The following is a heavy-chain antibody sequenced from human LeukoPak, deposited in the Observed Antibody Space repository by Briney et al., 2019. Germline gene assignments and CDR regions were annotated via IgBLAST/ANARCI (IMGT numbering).Heavy chain of an antibody. CDR2: TRNKANSYTT. CDR3: ARIKGDSSSWSALDC. V-gene: IGHV3-72*01. D-gene: IGHD6-13*01. J-gene: IGHJ4*02. Sequence: PGGSLRLSCAASGFTFSSYSMNWVRQAPGKGLEWVGRTRNKANSYTTEYAASAKGRFTISRDDSQNSLYLQMNSLKTDDTAVYYCARIKGDSSSWSALDCWGQGTLVTVSS. CDR1: GFTFSSYS.